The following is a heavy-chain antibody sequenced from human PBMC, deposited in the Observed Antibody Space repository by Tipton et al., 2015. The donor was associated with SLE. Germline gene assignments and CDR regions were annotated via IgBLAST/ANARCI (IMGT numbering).Heavy chain of an antibody. CDR3: AREGGGYGYNY. Sequence: TLSLTCTVSGGSISSGSYYWSWIRQPAGKGLEWIGYIYTSGSTNYNPSLKSRVTISVDTSKNQFSLKLSSVTAADTAVYYCAREGGGYGYNYWGQGTLVTVSS. V-gene: IGHV4-61*09. D-gene: IGHD5-18*01. J-gene: IGHJ4*02. CDR2: IYTSGST. CDR1: GGSISSGSYY.